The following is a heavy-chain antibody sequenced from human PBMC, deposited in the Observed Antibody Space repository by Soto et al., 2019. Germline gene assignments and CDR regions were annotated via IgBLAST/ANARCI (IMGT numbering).Heavy chain of an antibody. CDR2: IKQDGSEE. J-gene: IGHJ6*04. V-gene: IGHV3-7*01. Sequence: EVQLVESGGGLVQPGGSLRLSCAASGFTFSSYWMSWFRQAPGKGLEWVANIKQDGSEENYVDSVKGRFTISRDNAKNALYLQMNSLRVEATAVYYCAREIAARLWGKGTTVTDSS. D-gene: IGHD6-6*01. CDR3: AREIAARL. CDR1: GFTFSSYW.